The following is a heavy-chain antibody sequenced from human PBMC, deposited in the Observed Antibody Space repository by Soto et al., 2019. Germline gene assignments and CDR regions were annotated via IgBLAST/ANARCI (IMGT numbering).Heavy chain of an antibody. V-gene: IGHV4-39*01. CDR2: ISYSGST. CDR3: ARWGSSGSWFDP. Sequence: ETLSLTCTVSGGSISSDSYYWGWIRQSPEKGLEWIASISYSGSTYYNPTLKSRLIISVDTSKSQFSLKLSSVTAADTAVYYCARWGSSGSWFDPWGQGTLVTVSS. J-gene: IGHJ5*02. CDR1: GGSISSDSYY. D-gene: IGHD6-13*01.